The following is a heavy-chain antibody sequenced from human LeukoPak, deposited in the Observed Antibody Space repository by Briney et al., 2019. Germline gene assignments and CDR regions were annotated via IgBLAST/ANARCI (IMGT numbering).Heavy chain of an antibody. CDR2: ISSSSSYI. Sequence: GGSLRLSCAASGFTFSSYSMNWVRQAPGKGLEWVSSISSSSSYIYYADSVKGRFTISRDNAKNSLYLQMDSLRAEDTAVYYCARVYTGGWYSRRRSSHAFDIWGQGTMVTVSS. CDR3: ARVYTGGWYSRRRSSHAFDI. D-gene: IGHD6-19*01. V-gene: IGHV3-21*01. J-gene: IGHJ3*02. CDR1: GFTFSSYS.